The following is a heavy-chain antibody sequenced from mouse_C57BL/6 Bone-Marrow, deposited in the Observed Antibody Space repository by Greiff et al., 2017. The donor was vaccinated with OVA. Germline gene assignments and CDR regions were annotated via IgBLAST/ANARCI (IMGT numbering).Heavy chain of an antibody. Sequence: QVQLKQPGAELVKPGASVKLSCKASGYTFTSYWMQWVKQRPGQGLEWIGEIDPSDSYTNYNQKFKGKATLTVDTSSSTAYMQLSSLTSEDSAVYYCARGTTGYFDVWGTGTTVTVSS. D-gene: IGHD2-14*01. J-gene: IGHJ1*03. CDR1: GYTFTSYW. CDR3: ARGTTGYFDV. V-gene: IGHV1-50*01. CDR2: IDPSDSYT.